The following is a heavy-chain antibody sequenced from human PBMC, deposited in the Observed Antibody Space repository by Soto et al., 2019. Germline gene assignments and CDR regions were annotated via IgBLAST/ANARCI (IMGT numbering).Heavy chain of an antibody. J-gene: IGHJ6*02. CDR3: ARYCSSTSCTSYYYGMDV. V-gene: IGHV4-34*01. CDR1: GGSFSGYY. Sequence: PSETLSLTCAVYGGSFSGYYWSWIRQPPGKGLEWIGEINHSGSTNYNPSLKSRVTISVDTSKNQFSLKLSSVTAADTAVYYCARYCSSTSCTSYYYGMDVWGQGTTVTSP. D-gene: IGHD2-2*01. CDR2: INHSGST.